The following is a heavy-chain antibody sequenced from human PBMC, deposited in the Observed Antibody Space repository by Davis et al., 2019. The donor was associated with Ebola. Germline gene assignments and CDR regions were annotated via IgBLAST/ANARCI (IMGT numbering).Heavy chain of an antibody. CDR2: ISSSGSTI. CDR1: GFTFSDYY. J-gene: IGHJ6*02. Sequence: GESLKISCAASGFTFSDYYMSWIRQAPGKGLEWVSYISSSGSTIYYADSVKGRFTISRDNAKNSLYLQMNSLRAEDTAVYYCARDRRVYAITSPYGMDVWGQGTTVTVSS. V-gene: IGHV3-11*01. CDR3: ARDRRVYAITSPYGMDV. D-gene: IGHD2-8*01.